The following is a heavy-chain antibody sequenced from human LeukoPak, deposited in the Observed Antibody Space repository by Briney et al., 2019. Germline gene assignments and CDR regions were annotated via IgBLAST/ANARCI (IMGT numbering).Heavy chain of an antibody. V-gene: IGHV1-46*01. CDR1: GYTFTSYY. CDR2: INPSGGST. CDR3: AREWFGELSFDY. D-gene: IGHD3-10*01. Sequence: ASVKVSCKASGYTFTSYYMHWVRQAPGQGLEWMGIINPSGGSTSYAQRFQGRVTMTRDTSTSTVYMELSSLRSEDTAVYYCAREWFGELSFDYWGQGTLVTVSS. J-gene: IGHJ4*02.